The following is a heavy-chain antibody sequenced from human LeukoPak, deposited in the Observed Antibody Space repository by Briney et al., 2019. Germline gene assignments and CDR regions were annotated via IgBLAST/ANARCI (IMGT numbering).Heavy chain of an antibody. J-gene: IGHJ1*01. Sequence: PGGSLRLSCAASGFTFSSYGMHWVRQAPGKGLEWVAVISYDGSNKYYADSVKGRFTISRDNSKNTLYLQMNSLRAEDTAVYYCAKEGGEGRAEYFQHWGQGTLVTVSS. CDR1: GFTFSSYG. D-gene: IGHD4-17*01. CDR3: AKEGGEGRAEYFQH. CDR2: ISYDGSNK. V-gene: IGHV3-30*18.